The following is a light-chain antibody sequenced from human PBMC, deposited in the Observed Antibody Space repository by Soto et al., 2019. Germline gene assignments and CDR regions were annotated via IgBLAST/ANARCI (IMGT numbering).Light chain of an antibody. J-gene: IGKJ2*01. V-gene: IGKV3-20*01. CDR3: QQYGSSSYT. Sequence: EIVLTQSPGTLSLSPGERATLSCRASQSVSISSLAWYQQKPGQAPRLLIYSASSRATGIPDRFSGSGSGTDFTLTISILEPEEFAVYYCQQYGSSSYTFGQGTNLEIK. CDR1: QSVSISS. CDR2: SAS.